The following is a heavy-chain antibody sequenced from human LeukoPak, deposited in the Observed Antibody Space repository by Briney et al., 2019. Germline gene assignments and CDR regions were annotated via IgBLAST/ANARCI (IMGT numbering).Heavy chain of an antibody. CDR2: IDTSGNT. V-gene: IGHV4-61*02. Sequence: SETLSLTCTVSSGSISSGSYYWNWIRQPAGKGLEWIGRIDTSGNTNYKPSLKSRVTMSVDTSKNQFSLKLNSVTAADTAVYYCARRAGTTTWSFDYWGQGTLVTVSS. D-gene: IGHD1-7*01. CDR3: ARRAGTTTWSFDY. J-gene: IGHJ4*02. CDR1: SGSISSGSYY.